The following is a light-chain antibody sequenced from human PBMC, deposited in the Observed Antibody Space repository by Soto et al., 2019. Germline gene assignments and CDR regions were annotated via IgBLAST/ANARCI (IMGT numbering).Light chain of an antibody. CDR1: KNDVGFYDF. Sequence: SPGQSVTISCTGTKNDVGFYDFVSWYQHHPGKAPRLIIYEVVQRPSGVPDRFSGSKSGNTASLTVSGLQAADEADYFCKSYAGSNTYVFGSGTKVTVL. V-gene: IGLV2-8*01. CDR2: EVV. CDR3: KSYAGSNTYV. J-gene: IGLJ1*01.